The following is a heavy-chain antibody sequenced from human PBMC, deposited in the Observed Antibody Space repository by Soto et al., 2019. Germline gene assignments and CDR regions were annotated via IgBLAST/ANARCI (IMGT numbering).Heavy chain of an antibody. CDR3: ARDRGPSSGYYPYWFDP. J-gene: IGHJ5*02. D-gene: IGHD3-22*01. CDR2: IIPMFGTA. Sequence: SWVRQAPGQGLEWMGEIIPMFGTANYAQNFQGRVTITADESTSTAYMELSSLRSEDTAVYYCARDRGPSSGYYPYWFDPWGQGTLVTVSS. V-gene: IGHV1-69*01.